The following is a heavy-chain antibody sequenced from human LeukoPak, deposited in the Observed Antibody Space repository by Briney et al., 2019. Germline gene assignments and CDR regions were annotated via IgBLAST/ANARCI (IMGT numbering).Heavy chain of an antibody. CDR1: GYSFTSYW. CDR3: ARQDCSGGSCYSEIMSWFDP. V-gene: IGHV5-51*01. CDR2: IYPGDSDT. J-gene: IGHJ5*02. D-gene: IGHD2-15*01. Sequence: LGEPLKISCKGSGYSFTSYWIGWVRQMPGKGLEWMGIIYPGDSDTRYSPSFQGQVTISADKSISTAYLQWSSLKASDTAMYYCARQDCSGGSCYSEIMSWFDPWGQGTLVTVSS.